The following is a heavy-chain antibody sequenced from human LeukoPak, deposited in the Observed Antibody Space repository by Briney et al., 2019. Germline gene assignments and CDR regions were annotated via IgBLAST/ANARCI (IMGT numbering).Heavy chain of an antibody. J-gene: IGHJ4*02. V-gene: IGHV4-4*07. CDR2: IYTSGST. D-gene: IGHD1-26*01. CDR1: GGSISSYY. CDR3: ARDTVGATSRFDYFDY. Sequence: SETLSLTCTVSGGSISSYYWSWIRQPAGKGLEWIGRIYTSGSTNYNPSLKSRVTMSVDTSKNQFSLKLSSVTAADTAVYYCARDTVGATSRFDYFDYWGQGTLVTVSS.